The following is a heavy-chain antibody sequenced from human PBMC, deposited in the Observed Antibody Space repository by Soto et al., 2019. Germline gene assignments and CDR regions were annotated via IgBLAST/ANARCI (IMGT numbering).Heavy chain of an antibody. CDR1: GDSVSSIRGA. J-gene: IGHJ6*02. D-gene: IGHD4-17*01. CDR2: TYYRSKWYN. Sequence: SQTLSLTCDISGDSVSSIRGAWTWIRQSPSRGLEWLGRTYYRSKWYNEYGLSVKSRITINADTCKNQFSLQLNSVTPEDAAVYYCARWDHDYGYLDVWGLGTTVTVSS. CDR3: ARWDHDYGYLDV. V-gene: IGHV6-1*01.